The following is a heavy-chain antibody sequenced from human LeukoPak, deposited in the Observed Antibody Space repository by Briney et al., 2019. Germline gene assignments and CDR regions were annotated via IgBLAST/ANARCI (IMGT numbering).Heavy chain of an antibody. D-gene: IGHD3-10*01. CDR1: GFTFSSYW. V-gene: IGHV3-74*01. Sequence: PGGSLRLSCAASGFTFSSYWMHWVRQAPGKGLVWVSRINSDGSSTSYADSVKGRFTTSRDNAKNTLYLQMNSLRAEDTAVYYCARAGITPRRYYGMDVWGKGTTVTVSS. CDR3: ARAGITPRRYYGMDV. CDR2: INSDGSST. J-gene: IGHJ6*04.